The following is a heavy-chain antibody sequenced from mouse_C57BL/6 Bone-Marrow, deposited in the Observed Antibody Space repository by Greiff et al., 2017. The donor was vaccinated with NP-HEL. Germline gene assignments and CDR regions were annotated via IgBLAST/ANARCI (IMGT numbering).Heavy chain of an antibody. CDR2: ISDGGSYT. CDR3: ARDGDYGPAWFAY. CDR1: GFTFSSYA. D-gene: IGHD1-1*02. Sequence: EVQLKESGGGLVKPGGSLKLSCAASGFTFSSYAMSWVRQTPEKRLEWVATISDGGSYTYYPDNVKGRFTISRDNAKNNLYLQMSHLKSEDTAMYYCARDGDYGPAWFAYWGQGTLVTVSA. V-gene: IGHV5-4*01. J-gene: IGHJ3*01.